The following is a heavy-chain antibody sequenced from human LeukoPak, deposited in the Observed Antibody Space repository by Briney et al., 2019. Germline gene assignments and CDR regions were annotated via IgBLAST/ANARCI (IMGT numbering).Heavy chain of an antibody. D-gene: IGHD3-22*01. V-gene: IGHV1-69*04. CDR1: GGTFSSYA. CDR2: IIPILGIA. CDR3: ARDQYYYDSSGYLLDY. J-gene: IGHJ4*02. Sequence: ASVKVSCKASGGTFSSYAISWVRQAPGQGLEWMGRIIPILGIANYAQKFQGRVTITADKSTSTAYMELSSLRSEDTAVYYCARDQYYYDSSGYLLDYWGQGTLVTVSS.